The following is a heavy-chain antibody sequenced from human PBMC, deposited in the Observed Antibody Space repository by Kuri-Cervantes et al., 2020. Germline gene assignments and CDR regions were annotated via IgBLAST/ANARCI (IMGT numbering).Heavy chain of an antibody. J-gene: IGHJ4*02. D-gene: IGHD3-9*01. Sequence: GGSLRLSCAASGFTFSSYWMSWVRQAPGKGLEWVANIKQDGSEKYYVDSVKGRFTISRDNAKNSLYLQMNSLRAEDAAVYYCARDHYDILTGYIYHFDYWGQGTLVTVSS. V-gene: IGHV3-7*01. CDR3: ARDHYDILTGYIYHFDY. CDR2: IKQDGSEK. CDR1: GFTFSSYW.